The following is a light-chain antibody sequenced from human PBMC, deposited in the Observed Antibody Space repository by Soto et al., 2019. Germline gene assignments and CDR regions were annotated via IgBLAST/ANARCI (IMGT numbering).Light chain of an antibody. CDR3: QQFGSSPGFT. CDR2: GAS. V-gene: IGKV3-20*01. CDR1: QSINSRY. J-gene: IGKJ3*01. Sequence: EMVLTQSPGTLSLSPGERATLSCRASQSINSRYLAWYQQKPGQAPRLLIYGASSRATGIPDRFSGSGSGTDFTLTISRLETEDFAVYYCQQFGSSPGFTFGPGTKVDIK.